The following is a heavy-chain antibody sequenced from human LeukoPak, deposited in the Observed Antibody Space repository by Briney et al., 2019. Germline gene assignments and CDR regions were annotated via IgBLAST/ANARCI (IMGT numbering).Heavy chain of an antibody. V-gene: IGHV3-30*03. Sequence: GGSLRLSCAASGFTFNNYAMHWVRQAPGKGLEWVAVTSYDGRDKYYADSVRGRFTISRDNSKNTIYLQMDSLRAEDTAIYYCARDYWWNYDYWGQGTLVTVSS. CDR1: GFTFNNYA. J-gene: IGHJ4*02. CDR3: ARDYWWNYDY. CDR2: TSYDGRDK. D-gene: IGHD1-7*01.